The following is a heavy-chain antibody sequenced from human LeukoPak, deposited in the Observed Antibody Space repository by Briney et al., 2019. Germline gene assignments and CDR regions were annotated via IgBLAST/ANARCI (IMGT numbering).Heavy chain of an antibody. J-gene: IGHJ4*02. CDR2: IRYDGSNK. D-gene: IGHD1-1*01. CDR3: AKGWNDEETDDY. Sequence: QTGGSLRLSCAASGLTFSSYGMHWVRQAPGKGLEWVAFIRYDGSNKYYADSVKGRFTISRDNSKNTLYLQMNSLRAEDTAVYYCAKGWNDEETDDYWGQGTLVTVSS. V-gene: IGHV3-30*02. CDR1: GLTFSSYG.